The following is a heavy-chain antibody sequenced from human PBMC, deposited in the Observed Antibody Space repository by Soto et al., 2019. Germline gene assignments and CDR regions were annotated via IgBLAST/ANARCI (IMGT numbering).Heavy chain of an antibody. CDR1: GFTFRSYA. CDR3: AKNHQRAPSRDGYNLIDY. V-gene: IGHV3-30-3*02. Sequence: PGGSLRLSCAASGFTFRSYAMHWVRQAPGKGLEWVAVISYDGSNKYYADSVKGRFTISRDNSKNTLYLQMDSLRAEDTAVYYCAKNHQRAPSRDGYNLIDYWGQGTLVTVSS. CDR2: ISYDGSNK. D-gene: IGHD5-12*01. J-gene: IGHJ4*02.